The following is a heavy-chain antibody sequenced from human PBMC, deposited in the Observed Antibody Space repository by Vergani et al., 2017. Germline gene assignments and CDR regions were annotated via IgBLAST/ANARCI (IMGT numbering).Heavy chain of an antibody. CDR3: ARDRTERITMVRGVRNYYYGMDL. D-gene: IGHD3-10*01. J-gene: IGHJ6*02. CDR2: IYYSGST. V-gene: IGHV4-59*01. CDR1: GGSISSYY. Sequence: QVQLQESGPGLVKPSETLSLTCTVSGGSISSYYWSWIRQPPGKGLEWIGYIYYSGSTNYNPSLKSRVTISVDTSKNQFSLKLSSVTAADTAVYYCARDRTERITMVRGVRNYYYGMDLWGQGTTVTVSS.